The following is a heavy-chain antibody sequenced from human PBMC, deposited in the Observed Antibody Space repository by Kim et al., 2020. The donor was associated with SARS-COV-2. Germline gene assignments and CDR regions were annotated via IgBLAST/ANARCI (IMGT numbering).Heavy chain of an antibody. CDR3: ARTEQQLSSYYYYYYMDV. CDR2: IIPIFGIA. Sequence: SVKVSCKASGGTFSNYAISWVRQAPGQGLEWMGRIIPIFGIANYAQNFQGRVTITADKSTSTAYMELSSLRSEDTAVYYCARTEQQLSSYYYYYYMDVWGKGTTVTVSS. D-gene: IGHD6-13*01. V-gene: IGHV1-69*04. CDR1: GGTFSNYA. J-gene: IGHJ6*03.